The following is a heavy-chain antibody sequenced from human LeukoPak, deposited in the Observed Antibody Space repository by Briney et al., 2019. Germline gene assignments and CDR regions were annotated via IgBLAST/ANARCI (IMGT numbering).Heavy chain of an antibody. J-gene: IGHJ5*02. CDR1: GGSFSGYY. V-gene: IGHV4-34*01. CDR3: ARGSPYGRNWFDP. CDR2: INHSGST. D-gene: IGHD3-10*01. Sequence: PWETLSLTCAVYGGSFSGYYWSWIRQPPGKGLEWIGEINHSGSTNYNPSLKSRVTISVDTSKNQFSLKLSSVTAADTAVHYCARGSPYGRNWFDPWGQGTLVTVSS.